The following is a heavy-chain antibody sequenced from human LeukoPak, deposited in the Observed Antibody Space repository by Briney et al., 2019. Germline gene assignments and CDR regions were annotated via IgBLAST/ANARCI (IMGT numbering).Heavy chain of an antibody. V-gene: IGHV1-2*02. CDR2: INPNSGGT. Sequence: ASVKVSCKASGHTFTGYYMHWVRQAPGQGLEWMGWINPNSGGTNYAQKFQGRVTMTRDTSISTAYMELSRLRSDDTAVYYCARARIGYVRHRKXYYFDYWGQGTLVTVSS. CDR1: GHTFTGYY. CDR3: ARARIGYVRHRKXYYFDY. D-gene: IGHD5-12*01. J-gene: IGHJ4*02.